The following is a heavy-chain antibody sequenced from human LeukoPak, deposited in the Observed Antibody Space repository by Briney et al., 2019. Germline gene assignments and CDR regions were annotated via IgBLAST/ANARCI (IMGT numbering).Heavy chain of an antibody. D-gene: IGHD6-19*01. CDR3: ARDGPSYSSGWGRNFDY. Sequence: GGSLRLSCVGSGFTFSRYNMNWVRQAPGKGLEWISYISSSSSKYYADPVKGRFTISRDNAKNSLYLQMNSLRAEDTAIYYCARDGPSYSSGWGRNFDYWGQGTLVTVSS. CDR1: GFTFSRYN. V-gene: IGHV3-48*01. J-gene: IGHJ4*02. CDR2: ISSSSSK.